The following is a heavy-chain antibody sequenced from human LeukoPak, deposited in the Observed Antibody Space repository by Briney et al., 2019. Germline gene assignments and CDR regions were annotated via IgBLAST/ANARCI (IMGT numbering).Heavy chain of an antibody. CDR2: IKPDGTEK. V-gene: IGHV3-7*01. J-gene: IGHJ3*02. CDR1: GFSFSGYW. D-gene: IGHD1-26*01. Sequence: GGSLRLSCAASGFSFSGYWMSWVRQAPGKGLEWVANIKPDGTEKYYVDSVKGRFTISRDNSKSTVYLQMNSLTTEDTGVFYCARDGAEGASDAFDIWGQGTMVTVSS. CDR3: ARDGAEGASDAFDI.